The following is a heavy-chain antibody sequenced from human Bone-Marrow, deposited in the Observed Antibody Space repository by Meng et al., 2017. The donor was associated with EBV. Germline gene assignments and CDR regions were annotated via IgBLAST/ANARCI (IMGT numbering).Heavy chain of an antibody. CDR1: GDSISSLCS. V-gene: IGHV4-39*01. CDR2: VHYSGNT. CDR3: ARPFPSIVSPRLDPFGD. D-gene: IGHD5/OR15-5a*01. J-gene: IGHJ4*02. Sequence: QGQLQESGQRPVNPSETLSHTCTVSGDSISSLCSWAWLRQPPGRGLEWIGSVHYSGNTYYMPSLKSRITVSVDTSKNQFSLRLTSVTAADTALYYCARPFPSIVSPRLDPFGDWGQGTLVTVSS.